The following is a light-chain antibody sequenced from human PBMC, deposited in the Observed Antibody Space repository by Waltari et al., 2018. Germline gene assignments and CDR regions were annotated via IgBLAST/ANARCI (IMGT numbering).Light chain of an antibody. CDR1: SSDVGGYNY. V-gene: IGLV2-14*03. CDR3: SSYTSSSTLV. Sequence: QSALTQPASVSGSPGQSITISCTGTSSDVGGYNYVSWYQQHPGKAPKVMIYDVTNRPSGVSLRFSGSKSGNTASLTISGLQAEDEADYYCSSYTSSSTLVFAGGTKLTVL. CDR2: DVT. J-gene: IGLJ2*01.